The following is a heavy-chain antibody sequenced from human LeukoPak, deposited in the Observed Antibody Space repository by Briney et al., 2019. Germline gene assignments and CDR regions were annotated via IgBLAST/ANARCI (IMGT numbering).Heavy chain of an antibody. CDR2: ISGSDAGT. D-gene: IGHD2-15*01. CDR3: AKAPVTTCSGAYCYPFDY. J-gene: IGHJ4*02. V-gene: IGHV3-23*01. CDR1: GFTFSSYA. Sequence: GGSLRLSCAASGFTFSSYAMSWVRQIPGKGLEWVSAISGSDAGTYYADSVKGRFTISRDNSKNTLYLQMNRLRAGDAAVYYCAKAPVTTCSGAYCYPFDYWSQGTLVTVSS.